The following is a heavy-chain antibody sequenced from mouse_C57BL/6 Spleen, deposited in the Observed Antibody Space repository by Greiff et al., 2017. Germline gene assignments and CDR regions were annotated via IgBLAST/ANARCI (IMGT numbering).Heavy chain of an antibody. J-gene: IGHJ2*01. CDR2: INPNNGGT. D-gene: IGHD2-4*01. Sequence: EVQLQQSGPELVKPGASVKISCKASGYTFTDYYMNWVKQSHGKSLEWIGDINPNNGGTSYNQKFKGKATLTVDTSSSTAYMELRSLTSEDSAVYYCEMITTTSDFDYWGQGTTLTVSS. V-gene: IGHV1-26*01. CDR1: GYTFTDYY. CDR3: EMITTTSDFDY.